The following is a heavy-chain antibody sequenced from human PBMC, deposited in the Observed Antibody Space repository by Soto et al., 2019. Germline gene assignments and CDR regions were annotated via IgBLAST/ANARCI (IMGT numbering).Heavy chain of an antibody. CDR1: GYSFTSYS. D-gene: IGHD3-10*01. Sequence: GESLKISCKGSGYSFTSYSIGWVRHMPGKGLEWMGIIYPGDSDTRYSPSFQGQVTISADKSISTAYLQWSSLKASDTAMYYCASSRSTRGYGMDVWGQGTTVTVSS. V-gene: IGHV5-51*03. CDR3: ASSRSTRGYGMDV. CDR2: IYPGDSDT. J-gene: IGHJ6*02.